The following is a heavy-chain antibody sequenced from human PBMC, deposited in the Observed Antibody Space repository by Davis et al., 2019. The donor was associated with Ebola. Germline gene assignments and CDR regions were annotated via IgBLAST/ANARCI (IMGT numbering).Heavy chain of an antibody. Sequence: SETLSLTCTVSGGSVSSGGYYWSWIRQHPGKGLEWIGYIYYSGSTYYNPSLKSRVTISVDTSKNQFSLKLSSVTAADTAVYYCARDAHRITMVRGVYWFDPWGQGTLVTVSS. CDR1: GGSVSSGGYY. J-gene: IGHJ5*02. D-gene: IGHD3-10*01. CDR2: IYYSGST. CDR3: ARDAHRITMVRGVYWFDP. V-gene: IGHV4-31*03.